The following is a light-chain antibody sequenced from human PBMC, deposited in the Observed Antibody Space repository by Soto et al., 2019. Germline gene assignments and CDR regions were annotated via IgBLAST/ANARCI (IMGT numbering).Light chain of an antibody. J-gene: IGKJ1*01. CDR2: GAS. Sequence: ELVLTQSPGTLSLSPGERATLSCRASESVRSTDLAWYQQKPGQAPRLLIYGASDRATGIPDRFSGSGSGTDFTLAITGLEPEDFALYYCQHYGISIWTFGQGTRVEV. V-gene: IGKV3-20*01. CDR3: QHYGISIWT. CDR1: ESVRSTD.